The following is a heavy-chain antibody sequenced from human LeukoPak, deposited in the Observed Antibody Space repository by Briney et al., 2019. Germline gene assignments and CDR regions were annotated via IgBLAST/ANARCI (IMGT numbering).Heavy chain of an antibody. D-gene: IGHD5-12*01. CDR2: ISGDGGST. J-gene: IGHJ4*02. CDR1: GFTFDDYA. Sequence: GGSLRLSXAASGFTFDDYAMHWVSQAPGKGLEWVSLISGDGGSTNYADSVKGRFTISRDNSKNSLYLQMNSLRTEDTALYYCAKTPRGYRGYELGYWGQGTLVTVSS. CDR3: AKTPRGYRGYELGY. V-gene: IGHV3-43*02.